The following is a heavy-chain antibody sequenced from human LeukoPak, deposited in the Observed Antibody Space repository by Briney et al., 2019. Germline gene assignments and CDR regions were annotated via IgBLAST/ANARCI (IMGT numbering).Heavy chain of an antibody. J-gene: IGHJ6*02. CDR1: GFTVSSNY. D-gene: IGHD3-10*01. CDR3: TYQYYYGSGTYHYYYGMDV. CDR2: IYSGGST. Sequence: GGSLRLSCAASGFTVSSNYMSWVRQAPGKGLEWVSVIYSGGSTYYADSVKGRFTISRHNSKNTLYLQMNSLRAEDTAVYYCTYQYYYGSGTYHYYYGMDVWGQGTTVTVSS. V-gene: IGHV3-53*04.